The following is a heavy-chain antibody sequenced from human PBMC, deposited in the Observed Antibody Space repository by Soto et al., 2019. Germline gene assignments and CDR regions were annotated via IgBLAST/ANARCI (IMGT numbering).Heavy chain of an antibody. V-gene: IGHV1-69*13. D-gene: IGHD5-18*01. CDR3: AREHTALPYFEY. CDR1: GGPFSSYA. Sequence: SVKVSCKASGGPFSSYAISWVRRAPGHGLERMGGIIYIFGTAKFAQKFAGRVTITADESTSTAYMELSSLRSEDTAVYYCAREHTALPYFEYRGQRTLVTVSS. CDR2: IIYIFGTA. J-gene: IGHJ4*02.